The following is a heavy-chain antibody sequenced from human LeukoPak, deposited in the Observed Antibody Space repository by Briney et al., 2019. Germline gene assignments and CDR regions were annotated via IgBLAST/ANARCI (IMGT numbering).Heavy chain of an antibody. J-gene: IGHJ4*02. CDR1: GFTFSSYA. V-gene: IGHV3-23*01. Sequence: AGGSLRLSCAASGFTFSSYAMSWVRQAPGKGLEWVSAISGSGGSTYYADSVKGRFTISRDNSKNTLYLQMNSLRAEDTAVYYCAKRQYQLPHFDYWGQGTLVTVSS. D-gene: IGHD2-2*01. CDR3: AKRQYQLPHFDY. CDR2: ISGSGGST.